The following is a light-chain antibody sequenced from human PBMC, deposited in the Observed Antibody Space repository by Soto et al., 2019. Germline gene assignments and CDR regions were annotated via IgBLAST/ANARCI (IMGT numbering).Light chain of an antibody. CDR3: SSYKSSSFYV. Sequence: QSALTQPASVSGSPGQSITISCTGTSSDVGGYNYVSWYQQHPGKAPKLMIYDVSNRPSGVSNRFSGSKSGNTASLTISGLQAEDEADYSCSSYKSSSFYVFGTGTKVTAL. V-gene: IGLV2-14*01. CDR1: SSDVGGYNY. CDR2: DVS. J-gene: IGLJ1*01.